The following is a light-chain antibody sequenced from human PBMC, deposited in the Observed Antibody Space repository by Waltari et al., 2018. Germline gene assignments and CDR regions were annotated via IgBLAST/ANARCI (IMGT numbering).Light chain of an antibody. CDR2: DNS. CDR1: NSHPGNTY. V-gene: IGLV1-51*01. Sequence: QSVLTQPPSVSAAPGQKVTISCTGSNSHPGNTYLSCYQQIPGTAPKLLIYDNSQRPSGIPDRFSASKSGTSATLDITGLQTGDEADYYCATWDTSLSASWVFGGGTKLTVL. CDR3: ATWDTSLSASWV. J-gene: IGLJ3*02.